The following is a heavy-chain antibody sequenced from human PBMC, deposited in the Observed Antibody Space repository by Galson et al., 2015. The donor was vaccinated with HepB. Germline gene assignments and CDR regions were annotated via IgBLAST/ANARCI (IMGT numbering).Heavy chain of an antibody. Sequence: SLRLSCAASGFTFSSYSMIWVRQAPGKGLEWVSYISSSSSTIYYADSVKGRFTISRDNAKNSLYLQMNSLRAEDTAVYYCARNKYSSPNWFDPWGQGTLVTVSS. V-gene: IGHV3-48*01. CDR2: ISSSSSTI. CDR3: ARNKYSSPNWFDP. J-gene: IGHJ5*02. CDR1: GFTFSSYS. D-gene: IGHD6-6*01.